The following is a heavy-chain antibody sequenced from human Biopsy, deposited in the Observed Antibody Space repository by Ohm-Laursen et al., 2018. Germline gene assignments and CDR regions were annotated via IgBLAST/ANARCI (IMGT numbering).Heavy chain of an antibody. V-gene: IGHV4-59*02. D-gene: IGHD3-22*01. Sequence: SETLSLTCSASGDSVTKYYWSWIRQPPGKGLEWIGHIYYSVMTNYNPSLQSRVTISVDTSKDQFSLKVRSVTAADTAVYYCVRGVDYYDPYHYYALDVWGQGTTVTVSS. J-gene: IGHJ6*02. CDR3: VRGVDYYDPYHYYALDV. CDR1: GDSVTKYY. CDR2: IYYSVMT.